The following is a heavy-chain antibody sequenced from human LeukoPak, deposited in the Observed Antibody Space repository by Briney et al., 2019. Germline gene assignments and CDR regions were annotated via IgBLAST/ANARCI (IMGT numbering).Heavy chain of an antibody. CDR3: ATPHYYDSSGPSPQFDY. CDR2: FDPEDGET. CDR1: GYTLTELS. Sequence: ASVKVSCKVSGYTLTELSMHWARQAPGKGLEWMGGFDPEDGETIYAQKFQGRVTMTEDTSTDTAYMELSSLRSEDTAVYYCATPHYYDSSGPSPQFDYWGQGTLVTVSS. D-gene: IGHD3-22*01. J-gene: IGHJ4*02. V-gene: IGHV1-24*01.